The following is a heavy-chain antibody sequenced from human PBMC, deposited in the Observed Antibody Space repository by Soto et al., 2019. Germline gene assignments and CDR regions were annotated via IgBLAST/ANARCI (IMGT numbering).Heavy chain of an antibody. V-gene: IGHV1-8*01. J-gene: IGHJ4*02. D-gene: IGHD4-17*01. Sequence: QVQLVQSGAEVKKPGASVKVSCKASGYTFTSYDINWVRQATGQGLEWMGWMNPNSGNAGNAQKVQGRVTMTRNTSMCTAYMGLSSLGSEDTAVYYCARTLYGDNVDYWGQGTLVTVSS. CDR2: MNPNSGNA. CDR1: GYTFTSYD. CDR3: ARTLYGDNVDY.